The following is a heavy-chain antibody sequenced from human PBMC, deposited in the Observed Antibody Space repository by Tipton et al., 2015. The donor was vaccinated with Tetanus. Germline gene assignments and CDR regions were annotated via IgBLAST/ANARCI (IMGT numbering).Heavy chain of an antibody. V-gene: IGHV4-39*01. CDR2: IYFSGST. CDR3: ASLLDRGD. CDR1: GDSISSSHYY. J-gene: IGHJ4*02. D-gene: IGHD2-15*01. Sequence: TLSLTCAVSGDSISSSHYYWGWVRQPPGKGLEWIGSIYFSGSTYHSPSLKSRVTMSVDTSKNQFSLKLGSVTAGDTAIYYCASLLDRGDWGQGTRVTVSS.